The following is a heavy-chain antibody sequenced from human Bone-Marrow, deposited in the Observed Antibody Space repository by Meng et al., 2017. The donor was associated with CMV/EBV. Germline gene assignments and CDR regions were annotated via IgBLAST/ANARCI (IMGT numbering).Heavy chain of an antibody. CDR1: GFNFATYG. CDR3: ARDRGVVIPAAPYYFDH. V-gene: IGHV3-48*04. CDR2: ISSDDRTK. D-gene: IGHD3-10*01. J-gene: IGHJ4*02. Sequence: GESLKISCEGSGFNFATYGLNWVRQAPGRGLEWISFISSDDRTKTYADSVKGRFTISRDNAKNSVSLEMRSLRTDDTGFYYCARDRGVVIPAAPYYFDHWSRGTLVTVSS.